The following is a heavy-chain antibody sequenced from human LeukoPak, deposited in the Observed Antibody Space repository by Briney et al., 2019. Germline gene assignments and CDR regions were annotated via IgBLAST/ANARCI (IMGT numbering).Heavy chain of an antibody. V-gene: IGHV3-23*01. D-gene: IGHD6-13*01. CDR2: ISGSGGST. CDR1: GFTFSSYA. CDR3: AKDSHIYSSSWYYFDY. Sequence: GGSLRLSCAASGFTFSSYAMSWVRQAPGKGLEWVSAISGSGGSTYYADSVKGRFTIPRDNSKNTLYLQMNSLGAEDTAVYYCAKDSHIYSSSWYYFDYWGQGTLVTVSS. J-gene: IGHJ4*02.